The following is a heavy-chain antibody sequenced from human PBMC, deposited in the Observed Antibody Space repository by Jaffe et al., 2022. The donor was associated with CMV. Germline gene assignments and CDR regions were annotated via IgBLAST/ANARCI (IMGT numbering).Heavy chain of an antibody. Sequence: QVLLVESGGGVVQPGRSLRLSCAAAGFTFSSYGMHWVRQAPGKGLEWVASILSDGRNRYYADSVKGRFTISRDNSKNTLYLEMSSLRAEDTAIYHCARDSSRSKWFGESRRGRYYYGMGVWGQGTTVSISS. CDR3: ARDSSRSKWFGESRRGRYYYGMGV. V-gene: IGHV3-33*01. CDR1: GFTFSSYG. J-gene: IGHJ6*02. D-gene: IGHD3-10*01. CDR2: ILSDGRNR.